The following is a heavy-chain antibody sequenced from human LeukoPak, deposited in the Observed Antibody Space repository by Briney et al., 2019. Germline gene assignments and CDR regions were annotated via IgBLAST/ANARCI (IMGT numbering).Heavy chain of an antibody. D-gene: IGHD6-6*01. J-gene: IGHJ4*02. Sequence: GGSLRLSCTASGFTFSSYAMSWVRQAPGKGLGWVSAISGSGGSTYYADSVKGRFTISRDNSKNTLYLQMNSLRAEDTAVYYCAKGAEEYSSSSSDYWGQGTLVTVSS. CDR1: GFTFSSYA. CDR3: AKGAEEYSSSSSDY. V-gene: IGHV3-23*01. CDR2: ISGSGGST.